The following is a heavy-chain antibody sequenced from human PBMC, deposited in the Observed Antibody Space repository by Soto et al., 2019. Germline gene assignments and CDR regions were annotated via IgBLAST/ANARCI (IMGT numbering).Heavy chain of an antibody. CDR3: ARQIYDSDTGPNFQYYFDS. J-gene: IGHJ4*02. Sequence: PGASLKISWKASGYSFAGYWITWVRQKPGKGLEWMGRIDPSDSQTYYSPSFRGHVTISVTKSITTVFLQWSSLRASDTAMYYCARQIYDSDTGPNFQYYFDSWGQGTPVTVSS. D-gene: IGHD3-22*01. CDR2: IDPSDSQT. CDR1: GYSFAGYW. V-gene: IGHV5-10-1*01.